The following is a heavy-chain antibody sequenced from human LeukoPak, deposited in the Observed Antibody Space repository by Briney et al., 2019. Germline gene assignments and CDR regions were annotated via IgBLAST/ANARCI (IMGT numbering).Heavy chain of an antibody. J-gene: IGHJ3*01. Sequence: PSETLSLTCTVSGYSMNSGYYWGWIRQPPGKGLQWIGSIFHSGNSYYNPSLKSRVTISVDTSKNQFSLKVNSVTAADTAVYYCARVGYNWNLWFDFWGQGTTVTVSS. V-gene: IGHV4-38-2*02. CDR2: IFHSGNS. CDR1: GYSMNSGYY. D-gene: IGHD1-7*01. CDR3: ARVGYNWNLWFDF.